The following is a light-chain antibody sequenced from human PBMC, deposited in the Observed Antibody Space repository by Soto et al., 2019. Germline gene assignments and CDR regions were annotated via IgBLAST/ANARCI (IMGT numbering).Light chain of an antibody. CDR2: EVS. J-gene: IGLJ1*01. CDR1: SSDVGGYNY. Sequence: QSVLNQPASVSGSPGQSITISCTGTSSDVGGYNYVSWYQQHPGKAPKLMIYEVSNRPSGVSNRFSGSKSGNTASLTISGLQAEDEADYYCSSYTSSSTPLYVFGTGTKVTVL. CDR3: SSYTSSSTPLYV. V-gene: IGLV2-14*01.